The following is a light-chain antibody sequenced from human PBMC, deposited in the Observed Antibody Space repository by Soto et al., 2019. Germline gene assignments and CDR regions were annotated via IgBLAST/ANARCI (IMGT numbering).Light chain of an antibody. CDR1: QSVGRN. CDR2: DAS. J-gene: IGKJ1*01. V-gene: IGKV3-11*01. Sequence: EIMLTQSPATLSLSPGERATLSCRASQSVGRNLAWYQQKPGQAPRLLIYDASNRATGIPARFSGGGSGTDFTLTISSLEPEDFAVYYCQQRSNWPPTFGQGTKVDIK. CDR3: QQRSNWPPT.